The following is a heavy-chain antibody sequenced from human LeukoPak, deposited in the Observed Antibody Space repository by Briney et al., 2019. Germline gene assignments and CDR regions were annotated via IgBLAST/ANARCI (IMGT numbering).Heavy chain of an antibody. CDR2: INSDGSST. J-gene: IGHJ5*02. CDR1: GFTFSSYW. CDR3: ARPMVRGVRAWFDP. Sequence: PGGSLRLSCAASGFTFSSYWMHWVRQAPGKGLVWVSRINSDGSSTSYADSVKGRFTISRDNAKNTLYLQMNCLRAEDTAVYYCARPMVRGVRAWFDPWGQGTLVTVSS. D-gene: IGHD3-10*01. V-gene: IGHV3-74*01.